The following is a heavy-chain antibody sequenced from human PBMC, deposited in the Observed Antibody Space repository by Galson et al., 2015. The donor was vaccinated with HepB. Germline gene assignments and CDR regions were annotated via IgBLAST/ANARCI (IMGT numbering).Heavy chain of an antibody. V-gene: IGHV1-3*01. CDR1: GYTFTSYA. CDR3: ARGLVVAATIGFDI. D-gene: IGHD2-15*01. Sequence: SVKVSCKASGYTFTSYAMHWVRQAPGQRLEWMGWINVGNGNTQYSERFQGRVTFTRDTSARTTYMELSSLKSEDTAVYYCARGLVVAATIGFDIWGQGTMVTVSS. CDR2: INVGNGNT. J-gene: IGHJ3*02.